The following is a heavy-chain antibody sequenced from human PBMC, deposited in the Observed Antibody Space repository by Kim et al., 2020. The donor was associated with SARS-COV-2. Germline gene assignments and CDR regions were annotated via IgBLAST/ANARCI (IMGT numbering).Heavy chain of an antibody. CDR3: AKGRSYCSSTSCYTSPEARN. J-gene: IGHJ4*02. V-gene: IGHV3-30*18. CDR1: GFTFSSYG. CDR2: ISYDGSNK. Sequence: GGSLRLSCAASGFTFSSYGMHWVRQAPGKGLEWVAVISYDGSNKYYADSVKGRFTISRDNSKNTLYLQMNSLRAEDTAVYYCAKGRSYCSSTSCYTSPEARNWGQGTLVTVSS. D-gene: IGHD2-2*02.